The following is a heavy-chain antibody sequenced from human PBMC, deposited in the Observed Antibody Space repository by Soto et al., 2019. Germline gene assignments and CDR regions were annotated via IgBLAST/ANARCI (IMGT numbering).Heavy chain of an antibody. CDR3: ARRVTGGGERFDP. J-gene: IGHJ5*02. Sequence: SETLSLTCAVYGGSFSGYYWSWIRQPPGKGLEWIGEINHSGNTNYNPSLRSRVTMSKDTSKNQFSLKLSSVTAADTAVYYCARRVTGGGERFDPWGLGTLVTVSS. V-gene: IGHV4-34*01. D-gene: IGHD7-27*01. CDR2: INHSGNT. CDR1: GGSFSGYY.